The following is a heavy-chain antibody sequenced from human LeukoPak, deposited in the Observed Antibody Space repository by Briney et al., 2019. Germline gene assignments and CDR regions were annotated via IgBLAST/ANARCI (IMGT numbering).Heavy chain of an antibody. CDR3: ARTRESGTFDI. V-gene: IGHV3-23*01. D-gene: IGHD3-3*01. CDR2: ISGSGNST. Sequence: GGSLRLSCAAPGFTFSNYGMSWVRQAPGKGLEWVSSISGSGNSTYYADSVKGRFTISRDNAKNSLSLQMNSLRAEDTAIYYCARTRESGTFDIWGQGTMVTVSS. CDR1: GFTFSNYG. J-gene: IGHJ3*02.